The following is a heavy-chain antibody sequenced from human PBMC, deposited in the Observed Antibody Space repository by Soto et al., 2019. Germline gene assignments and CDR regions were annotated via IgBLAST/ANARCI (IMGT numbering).Heavy chain of an antibody. J-gene: IGHJ6*02. V-gene: IGHV5-51*01. CDR1: GYSFPNYW. CDR3: ARQGGTGWQRYYGMDV. D-gene: IGHD6-19*01. CDR2: IYPDDSDT. Sequence: EVQLVQSGTEGKKPGESLQISCKASGYSFPNYWIAWVRQMPGKGLEWMGIIYPDDSDTRYSPSFQGQVTISADKSITPAYLQWSSLKASDTAIYYCARQGGTGWQRYYGMDVWGQGTTVTVSS.